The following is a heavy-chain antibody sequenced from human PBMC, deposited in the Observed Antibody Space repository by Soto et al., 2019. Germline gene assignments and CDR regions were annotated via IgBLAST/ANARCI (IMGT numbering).Heavy chain of an antibody. V-gene: IGHV4-61*08. CDR2: IFFSGST. CDR1: NGSVNSGDYT. CDR3: ARDRECSGGTCYNYFDY. D-gene: IGHD2-15*01. Sequence: SETLSLTCTVSNGSVNSGDYTWNWIRQSPGKGLEWIGYIFFSGSTYYNPSLKSRVTMSVDTSTNKFSLKLTSVTAADTAVYYCARDRECSGGTCYNYFDYWGQGTLVTVSS. J-gene: IGHJ4*02.